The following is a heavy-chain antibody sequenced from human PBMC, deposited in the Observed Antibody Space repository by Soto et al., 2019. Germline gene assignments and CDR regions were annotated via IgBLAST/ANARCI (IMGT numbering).Heavy chain of an antibody. J-gene: IGHJ5*01. CDR3: ARLIGNSWLDS. V-gene: IGHV4-39*01. Sequence: SETLSLTCTVSGGSISSSSYYWGWIRQPPGKGLEWIGSIYYGGSTYYNPSLKSRVTISLDTSKNQFSLKLNSVTAADTAVYYCARLIGNSWLDSWGQGTLVTVSS. CDR2: IYYGGST. CDR1: GGSISSSSYY.